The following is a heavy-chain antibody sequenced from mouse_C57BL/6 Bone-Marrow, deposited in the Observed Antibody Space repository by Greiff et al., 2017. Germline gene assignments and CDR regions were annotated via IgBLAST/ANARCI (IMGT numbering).Heavy chain of an antibody. J-gene: IGHJ3*01. D-gene: IGHD3-1*01. CDR3: ASRLGFAD. Sequence: VQRVESGPGLVQPSQSLSITCTVSGFSLTIYGVHWVRQPPGQGLAWLGVIWSGGSTDYNAAFISRLSISKDNSKSQVFFKMNRLQADDTAIYYCASRLGFADWGQGTLVTVSA. CDR1: GFSLTIYG. V-gene: IGHV2-4*01. CDR2: IWSGGST.